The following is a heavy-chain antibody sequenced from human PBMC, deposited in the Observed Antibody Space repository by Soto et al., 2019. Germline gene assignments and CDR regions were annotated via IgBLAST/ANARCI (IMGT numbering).Heavy chain of an antibody. D-gene: IGHD3-3*01. V-gene: IGHV3-53*05. CDR3: ARGTSITIFGVVIIDAFDI. CDR1: GITVSSNY. J-gene: IGHJ3*02. CDR2: IYTDGST. Sequence: GGSLRLSCAASGITVSSNYMSWVRQAPGKGLEWVSVIYTDGSTYYADSVKGRFTISRDNSKNTLYLQMNSLRAEDTAVYYCARGTSITIFGVVIIDAFDIWGQGTMVTVSS.